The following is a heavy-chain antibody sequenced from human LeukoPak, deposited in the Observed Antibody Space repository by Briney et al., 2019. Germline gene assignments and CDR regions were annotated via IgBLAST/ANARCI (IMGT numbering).Heavy chain of an antibody. CDR1: GGSISSYY. J-gene: IGHJ6*03. D-gene: IGHD5-18*01. V-gene: IGHV4-59*01. CDR2: IYYSGST. Sequence: SETLSLTCTVSGGSISSYYWSWIRQPPGKGLEWIGYIYYSGSTNYNPSLKSRVTISVDTSKNQFSLKLSSVTAADTAVYYCARGRNTAMAKHSYYYYMDVWGKGTTVTVSS. CDR3: ARGRNTAMAKHSYYYYMDV.